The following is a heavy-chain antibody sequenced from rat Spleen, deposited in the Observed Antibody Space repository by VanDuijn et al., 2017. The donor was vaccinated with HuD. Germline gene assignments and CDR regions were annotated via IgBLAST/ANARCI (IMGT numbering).Heavy chain of an antibody. CDR1: GFILSDYY. V-gene: IGHV5-29*01. D-gene: IGHD1-1*01. J-gene: IGHJ2*01. Sequence: EVQLVESDGGLVQPGRSLKLSCAASGFILSDYYMAWVRQAPTKGLEWVATINYDGKSTFYRDSVKGRFTISRDNAKSTLYLQIDSLRSEDTATYYCARDPSTTVALDYWGQGVMVTVSS. CDR2: INYDGKST. CDR3: ARDPSTTVALDY.